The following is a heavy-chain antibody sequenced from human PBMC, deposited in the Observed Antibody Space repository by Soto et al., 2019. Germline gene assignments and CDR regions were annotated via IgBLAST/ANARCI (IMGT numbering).Heavy chain of an antibody. Sequence: TLSLTCTVYGGSFSGYYWNWIRQPPGKGLEWIGEINQSGSTNYNPSLKSRVTISLDTSKNQFCLNLTSVTAADTAVYFCARGRGGLDVWGQGTTVTVSS. CDR2: INQSGST. V-gene: IGHV4-34*01. CDR3: ARGRGGLDV. D-gene: IGHD3-10*01. CDR1: GGSFSGYY. J-gene: IGHJ6*02.